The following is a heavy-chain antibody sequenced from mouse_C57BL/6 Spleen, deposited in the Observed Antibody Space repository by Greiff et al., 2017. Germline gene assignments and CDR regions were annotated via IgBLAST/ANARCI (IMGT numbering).Heavy chain of an antibody. CDR3: AREGVEAQALYYYAMDY. D-gene: IGHD3-2*02. CDR1: GYTFTSYW. CDR2: IYPSDSET. Sequence: VQLQQPGAELVRPGSSVKLSCKASGYTFTSYWMDWVKQRPGQGLEWIGNIYPSDSETHYNQKFKDKATLTVDKSSSTAYMQLSSLTSEDSAVYYCAREGVEAQALYYYAMDYWGKGTSVTVSS. J-gene: IGHJ4*01. V-gene: IGHV1-61*01.